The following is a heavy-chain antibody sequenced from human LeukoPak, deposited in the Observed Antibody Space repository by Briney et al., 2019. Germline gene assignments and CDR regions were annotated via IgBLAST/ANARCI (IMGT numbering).Heavy chain of an antibody. D-gene: IGHD3-22*01. CDR3: ARDAEYYYDSSAIGSFDY. CDR1: GGSFGGYY. V-gene: IGHV4-31*11. Sequence: SETLSLTCAVYGGSFGGYYWSWIRQHPGKGLEWIGYIYYSGSTYYNPSLKSRVTISVDTSKNQFSLKLSSVTAADTAVYYCARDAEYYYDSSAIGSFDYWGQGTLVTVSS. J-gene: IGHJ4*02. CDR2: IYYSGST.